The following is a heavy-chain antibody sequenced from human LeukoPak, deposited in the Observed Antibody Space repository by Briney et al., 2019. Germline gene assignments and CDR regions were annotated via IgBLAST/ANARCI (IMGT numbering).Heavy chain of an antibody. V-gene: IGHV3-33*06. Sequence: GGSLRLSCATSGFTFSIYGMHWVRQAPGKGLEWVAVIWYDGSSKYYADSVKGRFTISRVDSKNTLHLQMNSLTAEDTAVYYCAKDRGPRYSYGLDVWGQGTTVTVSS. CDR2: IWYDGSSK. CDR1: GFTFSIYG. CDR3: AKDRGPRYSYGLDV. J-gene: IGHJ6*02.